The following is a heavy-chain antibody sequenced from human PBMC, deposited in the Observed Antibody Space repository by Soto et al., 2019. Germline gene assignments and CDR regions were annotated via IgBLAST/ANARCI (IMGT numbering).Heavy chain of an antibody. Sequence: EVHLLEFGGGLVQPGGSLRLSCAASGFTFSNHAMNWVRQAPGKGLEWVSGITGSGGTTFYADSVKGRFTISRDNSRNTVYLQMNSVRADDTGVYYCAKEYTSTSKGSFDYCGQGALVTVSS. J-gene: IGHJ4*02. CDR3: AKEYTSTSKGSFDY. D-gene: IGHD1-26*01. V-gene: IGHV3-23*01. CDR1: GFTFSNHA. CDR2: ITGSGGTT.